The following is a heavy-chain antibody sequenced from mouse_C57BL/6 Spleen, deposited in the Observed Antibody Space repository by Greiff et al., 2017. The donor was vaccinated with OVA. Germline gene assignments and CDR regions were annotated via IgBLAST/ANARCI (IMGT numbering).Heavy chain of an antibody. CDR3: ANYYGSLMDY. V-gene: IGHV5-17*01. CDR1: GFTFSDYG. D-gene: IGHD1-1*01. CDR2: ISSGSSTI. J-gene: IGHJ4*01. Sequence: VQLKESGGGLVKPGGSLKLSCAASGFTFSDYGMHWVRQAPEKGLEWVAYISSGSSTIYYADTVKGRFTISRDNAKNTLFLQMTSLRSEDTAMYYCANYYGSLMDYWGQGTSVTVSS.